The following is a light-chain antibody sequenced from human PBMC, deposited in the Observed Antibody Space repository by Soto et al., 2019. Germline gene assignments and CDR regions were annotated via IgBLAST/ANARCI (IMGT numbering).Light chain of an antibody. CDR1: QTISNW. CDR3: LLHKSYVWT. J-gene: IGKJ1*01. Sequence: DIQLTQSPSTLSASVGDRVTITCRASQTISNWLAWYQQRPGKAPQLLISDASRLESGVPSRFSGSGSGTEFTLTITSLQPEDFATYYCLLHKSYVWTFGQGTKVDIK. CDR2: DAS. V-gene: IGKV1-5*01.